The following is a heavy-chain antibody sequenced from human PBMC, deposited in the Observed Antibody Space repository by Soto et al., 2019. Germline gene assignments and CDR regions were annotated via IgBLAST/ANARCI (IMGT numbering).Heavy chain of an antibody. CDR3: ARTVVVPAASIRLFDY. CDR1: GGSISSGNW. D-gene: IGHD2-2*01. Sequence: SETLXLTCAVSGGSISSGNWWSWVRQPPGKGLEWIGEIYHSGSTNYNPSLKSRVTISVDKSKNQFSLKLSSVTAADTAVYYCARTVVVPAASIRLFDYWGQGTLVTVSS. CDR2: IYHSGST. J-gene: IGHJ4*02. V-gene: IGHV4-4*02.